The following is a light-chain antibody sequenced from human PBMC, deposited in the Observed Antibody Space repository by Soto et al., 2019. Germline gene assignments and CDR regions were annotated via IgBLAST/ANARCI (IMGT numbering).Light chain of an antibody. V-gene: IGKV1-5*01. J-gene: IGKJ1*01. CDR1: QSISNW. Sequence: DIQMTQSPSSLSASVGDRVTITCRASQSISNWLAWYQTKPGTATNLLIYHASNLESGVPSSFSGSGSGTEFTLTISSLQPDNFATYYCQQYMSYSFGQGTKVDIK. CDR2: HAS. CDR3: QQYMSYS.